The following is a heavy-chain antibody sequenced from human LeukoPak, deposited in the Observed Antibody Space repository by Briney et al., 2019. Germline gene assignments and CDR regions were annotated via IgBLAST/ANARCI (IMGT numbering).Heavy chain of an antibody. Sequence: SETLSLTCTVSGDSISSGGFYWSWIRQHPGTGLEWIGNIYYSGSTYYNPSLKSRVTISVDTSKNQFSLKLSSVTAADTAVYYCARKPSASPIDYWGQGTLVTVSS. CDR3: ARKPSASPIDY. V-gene: IGHV4-31*03. J-gene: IGHJ4*02. CDR1: GDSISSGGFY. CDR2: IYYSGST.